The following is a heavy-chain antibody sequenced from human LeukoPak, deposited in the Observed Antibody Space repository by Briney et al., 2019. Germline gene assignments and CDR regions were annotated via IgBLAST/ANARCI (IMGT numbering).Heavy chain of an antibody. CDR3: AREQWLVRGYFDY. Sequence: SETLSLTCAVYGGSFSGYYWSWIRQPPGKGLEWIGEINHSGSTNCNPSLKSRVTISVDTPKNQFSLKLSSVTAADTAVYYCAREQWLVRGYFDYWGQGTLVTVSS. CDR2: INHSGST. V-gene: IGHV4-34*01. CDR1: GGSFSGYY. D-gene: IGHD6-19*01. J-gene: IGHJ4*02.